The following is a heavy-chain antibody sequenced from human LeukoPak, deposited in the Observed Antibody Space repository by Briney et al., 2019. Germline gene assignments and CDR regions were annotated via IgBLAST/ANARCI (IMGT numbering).Heavy chain of an antibody. CDR3: ARGQLWLLGGSDY. D-gene: IGHD5-18*01. CDR1: GGSFSGYY. V-gene: IGHV4-34*01. CDR2: INHSGST. J-gene: IGHJ4*02. Sequence: PSETLSLTCAVYGGSFSGYYWSWIRQPPGKGLEWIGEINHSGSTNYNPSLKSRVTISVDTSKNQFSLKLSSVTAADTAVYYCARGQLWLLGGSDYWGQGTLVTVSS.